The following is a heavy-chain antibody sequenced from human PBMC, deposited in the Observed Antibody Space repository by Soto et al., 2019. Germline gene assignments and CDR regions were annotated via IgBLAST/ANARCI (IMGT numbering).Heavy chain of an antibody. D-gene: IGHD3-22*01. CDR2: IDYSGNT. V-gene: IGHV4-59*12. J-gene: IGHJ4*02. Sequence: SETLSLTCTVSGGSISSYYWSWIRQPPGKGLEWIGYIDYSGNTNYNPSVKGRFTISRDNSKNTLYLQMNSLRAEDTAVYYCAKDSSVSSGYYYGYDYWGQGTLVTVSS. CDR3: AKDSSVSSGYYYGYDY. CDR1: GGSISSYY.